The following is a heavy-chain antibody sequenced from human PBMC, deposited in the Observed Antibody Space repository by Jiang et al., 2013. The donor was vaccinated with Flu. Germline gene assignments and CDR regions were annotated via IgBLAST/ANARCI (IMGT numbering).Heavy chain of an antibody. CDR1: GGSISSYY. Sequence: LLKPSETLSLTCTVSGGSISSYYWSWIRQPPGKGLEWIGYIYYSGSTNYNPSLKSRVTISVDTSKNQFSLKLSSVTAADTAVYYCARQKGIGGRGYYGMDVWGQGTTVTVSS. V-gene: IGHV4-59*08. D-gene: IGHD6-6*01. CDR3: ARQKGIGGRGYYGMDV. CDR2: IYYSGST. J-gene: IGHJ6*02.